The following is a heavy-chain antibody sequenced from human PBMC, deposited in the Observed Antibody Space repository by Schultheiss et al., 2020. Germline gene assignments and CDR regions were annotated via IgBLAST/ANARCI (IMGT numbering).Heavy chain of an antibody. V-gene: IGHV1-3*01. CDR1: GYTFTSYG. J-gene: IGHJ4*02. D-gene: IGHD1-26*01. CDR3: ARAGALLFDY. Sequence: ASVKVSCKASGYTFTSYGISWVRQAPGQGLEWMGWINAGNGNTKYSQKFQGRVTITRDTSASTAYMELSSLRSEDTAVYYCARAGALLFDYWGQGTLVTVSS. CDR2: INAGNGNT.